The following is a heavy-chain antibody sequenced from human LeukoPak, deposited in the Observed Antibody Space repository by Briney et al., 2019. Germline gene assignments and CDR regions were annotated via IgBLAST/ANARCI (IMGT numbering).Heavy chain of an antibody. V-gene: IGHV3-23*01. D-gene: IGHD6-13*01. CDR3: AKDRVPSSIAAAGTFDY. CDR1: GFTFSSYA. Sequence: GGSLRLSCAASGFTFSSYAMSWVRQAPGKGLEWVSAISGSGGSTYHADSVKGRFTISRDNSKNTLYLQMNSLRAEDTAVYYCAKDRVPSSIAAAGTFDYWGQGTLVTVSS. J-gene: IGHJ4*02. CDR2: ISGSGGST.